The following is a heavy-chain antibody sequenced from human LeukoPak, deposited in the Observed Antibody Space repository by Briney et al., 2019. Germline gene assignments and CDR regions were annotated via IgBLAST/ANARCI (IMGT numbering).Heavy chain of an antibody. V-gene: IGHV1-2*02. CDR1: GYTFTGYY. J-gene: IGHJ5*02. CDR3: ARETAHYYDSSGYENWFDP. CDR2: INPNSGGT. D-gene: IGHD3-22*01. Sequence: ASVKVSCKASGYTFTGYYMHWVRQAPGQGLEWMGWINPNSGGTNYAQKFQGRVTITRDTSISTAYMELSRLRSDDTAVYYCARETAHYYDSSGYENWFDPWGQGTLVTVSS.